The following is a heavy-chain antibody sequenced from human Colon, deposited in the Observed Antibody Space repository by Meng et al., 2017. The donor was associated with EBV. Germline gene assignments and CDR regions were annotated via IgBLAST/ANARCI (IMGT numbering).Heavy chain of an antibody. V-gene: IGHV4-4*02. Sequence: QVQLQESGQGLVKPSETLFLSCAVAGGSISNVYWWTWVRQAPGKGLEWIGEIYHSGSTNYNPSLKSRVTISVDKSKNQFSLKLTSVTAADTAVYYCARGGYYSFDYWGQRTLVTVSS. D-gene: IGHD5-18*01. CDR1: GGSISNVYW. CDR3: ARGGYYSFDY. J-gene: IGHJ4*02. CDR2: IYHSGST.